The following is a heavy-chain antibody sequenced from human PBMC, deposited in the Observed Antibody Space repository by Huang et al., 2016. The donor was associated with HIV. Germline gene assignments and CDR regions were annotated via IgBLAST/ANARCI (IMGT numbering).Heavy chain of an antibody. CDR1: GFSFGSYT. CDR2: IRGSDNTT. J-gene: IGHJ5*02. CDR3: AKDRVAGTGHCFDP. D-gene: IGHD6-19*01. Sequence: EVKLLESGGGLVQPGGSLRLSCAASGFSFGSYTMTWVRQAPGKGLEWVPCIRGSDNTTFYADSVKGRFTISRDNSKNTLYLQMKSLRVDDTAVYYCAKDRVAGTGHCFDPWGQGTLVTVSS. V-gene: IGHV3-23*01.